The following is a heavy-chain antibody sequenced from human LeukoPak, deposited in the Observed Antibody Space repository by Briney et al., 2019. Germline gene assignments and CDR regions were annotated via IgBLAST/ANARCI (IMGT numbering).Heavy chain of an antibody. CDR3: ASQSGYSGYGYYYHGMDV. D-gene: IGHD5-12*01. CDR1: GFTVSSNY. CDR2: IYSGGST. J-gene: IGHJ6*02. Sequence: PGGSLRLSCAASGFTVSSNYMSWVRQAPGKGLEWVSVIYSGGSTYYADSVKGRFTISRDNSKNTLYLQMNSLRAEDTAVYYCASQSGYSGYGYYYHGMDVWGQGTTVTVSS. V-gene: IGHV3-66*04.